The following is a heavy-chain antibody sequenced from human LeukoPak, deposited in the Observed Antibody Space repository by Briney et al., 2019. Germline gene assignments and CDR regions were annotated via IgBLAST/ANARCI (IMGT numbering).Heavy chain of an antibody. J-gene: IGHJ4*02. V-gene: IGHV4-4*07. CDR3: ARGSSGSTKRYYFDS. Sequence: SETLSLTCTVSGGSISGYYWNWVRQPADRGLEWIGRLYSSGDTYYNPSLKSRLTMSVDASKNQFSLKLRSVTAADTAVYYCARGSSGSTKRYYFDSWGQGALVTVPS. D-gene: IGHD6-19*01. CDR1: GGSISGYY. CDR2: LYSSGDT.